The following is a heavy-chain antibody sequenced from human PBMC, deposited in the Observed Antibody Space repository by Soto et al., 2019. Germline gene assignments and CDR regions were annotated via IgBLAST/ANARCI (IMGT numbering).Heavy chain of an antibody. Sequence: SEPLSLTCTVSCGSISSYYWSWIRQPPGKGLEWIGYIYYSGSTNYNPSLKSRVTISVDTSKNQFSLKLSSVTAADTAVYYCARDIVSWDNSGYYLRSKGYGNVVPIWRKGTM. CDR1: CGSISSYY. D-gene: IGHD3-22*01. J-gene: IGHJ3*02. CDR3: ARDIVSWDNSGYYLRSKGYGNVVPI. V-gene: IGHV4-59*01. CDR2: IYYSGST.